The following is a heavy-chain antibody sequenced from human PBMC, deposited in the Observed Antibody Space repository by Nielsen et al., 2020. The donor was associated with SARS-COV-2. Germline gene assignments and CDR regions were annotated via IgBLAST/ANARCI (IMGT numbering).Heavy chain of an antibody. CDR3: AKDRAIFMIYITRGGPDF. D-gene: IGHD3/OR15-3a*01. CDR2: ISYEGSKR. Sequence: GGSLRLSCAASGFTFSSYSMNWVRQAPGKGLEWVAYISYEGSKRYYGDSVKGRFSISRDFSTSTVYLQMNSLRAEDTAMYYCAKDRAIFMIYITRGGPDFWGQGTLVTVSS. V-gene: IGHV3-30*18. CDR1: GFTFSSYS. J-gene: IGHJ4*02.